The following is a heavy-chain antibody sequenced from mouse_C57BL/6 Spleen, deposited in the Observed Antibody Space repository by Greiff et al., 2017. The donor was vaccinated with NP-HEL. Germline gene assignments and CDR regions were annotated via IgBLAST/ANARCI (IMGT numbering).Heavy chain of an antibody. Sequence: QVQLQQSGAELVRPGSSVKLSCKASGYTFTSYWMHWVKQRPIQGLEWIGNIDPSDSETHYNQKFKDKATLTVDKSSSTAYMQLSSLTSEDSAVYYCAIATASSYVWYFDVWGTGTTVTVSS. CDR3: AIATASSYVWYFDV. V-gene: IGHV1-52*01. CDR1: GYTFTSYW. D-gene: IGHD1-1*01. CDR2: IDPSDSET. J-gene: IGHJ1*03.